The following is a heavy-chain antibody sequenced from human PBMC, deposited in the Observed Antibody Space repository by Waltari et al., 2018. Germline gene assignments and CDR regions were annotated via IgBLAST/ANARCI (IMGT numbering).Heavy chain of an antibody. Sequence: QVQLQESGPGLVKPSETLSLTCTVSGGSISSYYWSWIRQPPGKGLEWIGYIYYSGSTNYNPSLKSRVTISVDTSKNQFSLKLSSVTAADTAVYYCARGGSYYDSSGYVDYWGQGTLVIVSS. J-gene: IGHJ4*02. V-gene: IGHV4-59*01. D-gene: IGHD3-22*01. CDR3: ARGGSYYDSSGYVDY. CDR2: IYYSGST. CDR1: GGSISSYY.